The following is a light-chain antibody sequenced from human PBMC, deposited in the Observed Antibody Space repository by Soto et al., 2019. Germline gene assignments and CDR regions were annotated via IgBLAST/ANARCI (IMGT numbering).Light chain of an antibody. J-gene: IGLJ6*01. Sequence: PASVSGSPGQSITVSCTGTNTDVGGYNYVSWYQHRPGKAPRLMIYEVRNRLSGVSNRFSGSKSGNTASLTISGLQSEDEADYYCTSYTPTGALVFGSGTKVTVL. CDR1: NTDVGGYNY. V-gene: IGLV2-14*01. CDR2: EVR. CDR3: TSYTPTGALV.